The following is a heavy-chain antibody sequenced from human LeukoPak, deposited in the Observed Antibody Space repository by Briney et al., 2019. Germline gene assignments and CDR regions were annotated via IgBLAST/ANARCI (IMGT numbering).Heavy chain of an antibody. Sequence: GGSLRLSCAASGFIFSSFAMNWVRQAPGKGLEWVSYISPTYDIYYSDSVRGRFTISRDNAKNSLYLQMNSLRAEDTAVYYCAKSFGIAAAGIDYWGQGTLVTVSS. D-gene: IGHD6-13*01. J-gene: IGHJ4*02. CDR2: ISPTYDI. CDR3: AKSFGIAAAGIDY. CDR1: GFIFSSFA. V-gene: IGHV3-48*01.